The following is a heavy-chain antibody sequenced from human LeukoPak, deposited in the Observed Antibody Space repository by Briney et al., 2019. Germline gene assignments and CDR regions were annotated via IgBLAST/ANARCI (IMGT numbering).Heavy chain of an antibody. CDR3: ARAPSCSGGSCYPFDY. CDR2: IRYDGSDK. Sequence: GGSLRLSCAASGFTFSSYGMNWARQAPGKGLEWVAFIRYDGSDKYYADSVKGRFTVSRDNAKNSLYLQMNSLRAEDTAVYYCARAPSCSGGSCYPFDYWGQGTLVTVSS. D-gene: IGHD2-15*01. J-gene: IGHJ4*02. V-gene: IGHV3-30*02. CDR1: GFTFSSYG.